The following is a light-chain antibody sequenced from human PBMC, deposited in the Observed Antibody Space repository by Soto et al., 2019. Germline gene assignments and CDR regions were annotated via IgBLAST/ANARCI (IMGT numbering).Light chain of an antibody. CDR1: SSDVGRYDY. Sequence: QSVLTQPPSASGSPGQSVTFSCTGTSSDVGRYDYVSWYQQRPGKAPKLLIYGVTRRPSGVPDRFSGSKSGNTASLTVSGLQAEDEAYYYCSSYVGSNIYVFGTGTKVTVL. CDR2: GVT. V-gene: IGLV2-8*01. CDR3: SSYVGSNIYV. J-gene: IGLJ1*01.